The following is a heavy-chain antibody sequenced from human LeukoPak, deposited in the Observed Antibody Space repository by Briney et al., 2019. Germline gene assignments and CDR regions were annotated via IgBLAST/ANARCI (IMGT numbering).Heavy chain of an antibody. CDR3: ARPVSSGPLD. CDR2: IHPGDSGT. Sequence: GESLKISCQGSGYSFNSFWIGWVRQMPGKGLEWVGVIHPGDSGTRYSPSFQGQVTFSADTSISTAYLQWSSLKASDTAMYYCARPVSSGPLDWGQGTLVTVSS. V-gene: IGHV5-51*01. J-gene: IGHJ4*02. D-gene: IGHD6-19*01. CDR1: GYSFNSFW.